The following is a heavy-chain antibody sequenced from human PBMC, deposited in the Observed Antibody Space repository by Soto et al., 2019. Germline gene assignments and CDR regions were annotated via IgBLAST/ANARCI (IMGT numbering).Heavy chain of an antibody. V-gene: IGHV3-23*01. J-gene: IGHJ4*02. CDR2: ISGSGGST. CDR1: GFTFSSYA. CDR3: AKDMVRGVITPILDY. D-gene: IGHD3-10*01. Sequence: GGSLRLSCAASGFTFSSYAMSWVRQAPGKGLEWVSAISGSGGSTYYADSVKGRFTISRDNSKNTLYLQMNSLRAEDTAVYYCAKDMVRGVITPILDYWGQGTLVTGSS.